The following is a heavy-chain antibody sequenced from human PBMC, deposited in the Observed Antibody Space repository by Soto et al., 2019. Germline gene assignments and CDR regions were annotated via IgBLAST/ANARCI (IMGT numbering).Heavy chain of an antibody. V-gene: IGHV5-10-1*01. CDR1: GYNFASYW. D-gene: IGHD6-13*01. Sequence: PGESLKISCEVSGYNFASYWINWVRQTPGKGLEWMGRIDPFDSNTNYSPSFQGHVIISADKSINTAYLQWSSLKASDSAMYFCARHPRRSWYFHAFDIWGQGTMVTVSS. CDR3: ARHPRRSWYFHAFDI. J-gene: IGHJ3*02. CDR2: IDPFDSNT.